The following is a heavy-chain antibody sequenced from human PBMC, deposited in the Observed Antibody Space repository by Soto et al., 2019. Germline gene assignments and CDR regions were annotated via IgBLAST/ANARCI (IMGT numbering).Heavy chain of an antibody. CDR1: GGSFSGYY. Sequence: SETLSLTGAVYGGSFSGYYLSGIRQFPGKGLEWIGEIYHSGSTNYNPSLKSRVTLSVDTSMNQFSLKLSSVTAADTAVYYCTRGKISTPTPKRNWFDPWGQGTLVTV. V-gene: IGHV4-34*09. D-gene: IGHD2-2*01. CDR3: TRGKISTPTPKRNWFDP. CDR2: IYHSGST. J-gene: IGHJ5*02.